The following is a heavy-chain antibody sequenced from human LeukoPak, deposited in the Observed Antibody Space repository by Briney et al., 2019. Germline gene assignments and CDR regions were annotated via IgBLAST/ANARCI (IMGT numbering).Heavy chain of an antibody. CDR1: GFTFSSYA. J-gene: IGHJ6*02. CDR3: ARDSDIVVVPAAIFPAGLGGMDV. D-gene: IGHD2-2*02. CDR2: ISSNGGST. V-gene: IGHV3-64*01. Sequence: PGGSLRLSCAASGFTFSSYAMHLVRQAPGKGLEYVSAISSNGGSTYYANSVKGRFTISRDNSKNTLYLQMGSLRAEDMAVYYCARDSDIVVVPAAIFPAGLGGMDVWGQGTTVTVSS.